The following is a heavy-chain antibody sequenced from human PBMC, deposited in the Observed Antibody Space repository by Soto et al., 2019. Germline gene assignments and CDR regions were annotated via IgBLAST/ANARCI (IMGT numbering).Heavy chain of an antibody. CDR3: AEGKTSGCYYLDY. J-gene: IGHJ4*02. D-gene: IGHD3-22*01. Sequence: GGSLRLSCAASGFTFTNYAMSWVRQPPGKGLEWVSGISASGRDTYYADSVKDRFTISRDSSKNTLYLQMNSLRAEDTAIYYCAEGKTSGCYYLDYWGQGTLVTVSS. V-gene: IGHV3-23*01. CDR2: ISASGRDT. CDR1: GFTFTNYA.